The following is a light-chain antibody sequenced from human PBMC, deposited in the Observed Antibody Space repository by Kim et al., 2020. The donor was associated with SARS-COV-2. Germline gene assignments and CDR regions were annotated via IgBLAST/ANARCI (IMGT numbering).Light chain of an antibody. CDR2: QDS. J-gene: IGLJ2*01. V-gene: IGLV3-1*01. CDR3: QAWDSSTVV. CDR1: KVGDKY. Sequence: VYPGQTARSTSSGDKVGDKYACWYQQKPGQHPVLVIYQDSKRPSGIPERFSGSNSGNTATLTISGTQAMDEADYYCQAWDSSTVVFGGGTQLTVL.